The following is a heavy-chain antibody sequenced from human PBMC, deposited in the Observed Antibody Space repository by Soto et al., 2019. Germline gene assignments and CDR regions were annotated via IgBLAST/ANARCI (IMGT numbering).Heavy chain of an antibody. V-gene: IGHV4-59*01. CDR3: AREPGYSSGPYYFDY. CDR1: GGSISSYY. Sequence: SETLSLTCTVSGGSISSYYWSWIRQPPGKGLEWIGYIYYSGSTNYNPSLKSRVTISVDTSKNQFSLKLSSVTAADTAVYYCAREPGYSSGPYYFDYWGQGTLVT. CDR2: IYYSGST. J-gene: IGHJ4*02. D-gene: IGHD6-19*01.